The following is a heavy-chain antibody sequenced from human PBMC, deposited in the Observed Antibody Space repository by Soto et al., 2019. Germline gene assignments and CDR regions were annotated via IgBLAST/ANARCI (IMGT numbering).Heavy chain of an antibody. CDR2: ISAYNGNT. CDR1: GYTFTTYG. V-gene: IGHV1-18*01. Sequence: ASMNVSCKASGYTFTTYGINCVRQAPGQGLEWMGWISAYNGNTNYAQKLQGRVTMTTDTSTSTAYMELRSLRSDDTAVYYCARAAVGYCISTSCYSVDYWGQGTLVTVSS. CDR3: ARAAVGYCISTSCYSVDY. D-gene: IGHD2-2*01. J-gene: IGHJ4*02.